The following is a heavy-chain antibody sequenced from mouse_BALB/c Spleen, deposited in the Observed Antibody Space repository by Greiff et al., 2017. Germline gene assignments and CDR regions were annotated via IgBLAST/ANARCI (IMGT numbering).Heavy chain of an antibody. CDR2: ISSGGGST. CDR1: GFAFSSYD. D-gene: IGHD4-1*01. V-gene: IGHV5-12-1*01. J-gene: IGHJ2*01. CDR3: ARQRANWDVGF. Sequence: EVKLMESGGGLVKPGGSLKLSCAASGFAFSSYDMSWVRQTPEKRLECVAYISSGGGSTYYPDTVKGRFTISRDNAKNTLYLQMSSLKAEDTAMYYCARQRANWDVGFWGQGTTLTVSS.